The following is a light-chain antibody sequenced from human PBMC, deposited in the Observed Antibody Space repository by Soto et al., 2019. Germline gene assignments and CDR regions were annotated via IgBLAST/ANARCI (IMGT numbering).Light chain of an antibody. CDR3: QPYNSDSRT. CDR2: KAS. J-gene: IGKJ1*01. CDR1: QSISTH. Sequence: DIQMTQSPSTLSASVGDRVAITCRASQSISTHLAWYGPKPGEAPKILIYKASTLERGVPSRFSGSGSGTDCTRTISSLQPDDVETYYCQPYNSDSRTFGQGTKVDIK. V-gene: IGKV1-5*03.